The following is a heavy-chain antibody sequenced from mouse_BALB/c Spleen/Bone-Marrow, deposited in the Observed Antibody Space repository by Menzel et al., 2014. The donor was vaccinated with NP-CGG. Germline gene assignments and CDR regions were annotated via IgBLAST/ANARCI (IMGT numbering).Heavy chain of an antibody. CDR2: INNNGDST. J-gene: IGHJ1*01. V-gene: IGHV5-6-3*01. CDR3: ARVCGWYFDV. Sequence: EVKLMESGGGLVQPGGSLKLSCVASGFTFSNYGMSWVRQTPDKRLELVATINNNGDSTYYPDSVKGQFTISRDNAKNTLYLQMSSLKSEDAAMYYCARVCGWYFDVWGAGTTVTVSS. CDR1: GFTFSNYG.